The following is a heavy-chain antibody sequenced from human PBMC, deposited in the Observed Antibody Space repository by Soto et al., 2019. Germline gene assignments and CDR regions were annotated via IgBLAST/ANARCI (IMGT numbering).Heavy chain of an antibody. J-gene: IGHJ5*02. CDR2: IYYSGST. Sequence: PSETLPLTCTVSGGSISSSNYYWGWIRQPPGKGLEWIGSIYYSGSTYYNPSLKSRVTISVDTSKNQFSLKLSSVTAADTAVYYCATQEVGGSYVYTFDPWGQGILGTVSS. CDR1: GGSISSSNYY. V-gene: IGHV4-39*01. CDR3: ATQEVGGSYVYTFDP. D-gene: IGHD1-26*01.